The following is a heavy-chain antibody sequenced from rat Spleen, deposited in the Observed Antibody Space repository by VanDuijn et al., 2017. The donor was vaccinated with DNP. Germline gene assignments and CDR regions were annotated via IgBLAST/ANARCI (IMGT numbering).Heavy chain of an antibody. CDR3: ATHAGITFDY. CDR2: ISTSGEYT. Sequence: EVQLVESGGGVVQPGRSLKLSCAASGFTFSYYGMAWVRQPPKKGLEWVASISTSGEYTHYRDSVKGRFTISRDNAKDTLYLQMNSLRPEDTATYYCATHAGITFDYWGQGVMVTVSS. J-gene: IGHJ2*01. V-gene: IGHV5S13*01. D-gene: IGHD1-4*01. CDR1: GFTFSYYG.